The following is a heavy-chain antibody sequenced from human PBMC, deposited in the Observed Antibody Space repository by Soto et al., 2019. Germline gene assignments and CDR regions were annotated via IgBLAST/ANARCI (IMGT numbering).Heavy chain of an antibody. D-gene: IGHD4-4*01. V-gene: IGHV3-33*01. J-gene: IGHJ5*02. CDR2: IWYDGSNK. CDR3: ARASSYRNPNWFDP. CDR1: GFTFSSYG. Sequence: QVQLVESGGGVVQPGRSLRLSCAASGFTFSSYGMHWVRQAPGKGLEWVAGIWYDGSNKYYADSVKGRFTISRDNSKNTLYLQMNSLRAEDTAVYYCARASSYRNPNWFDPWGQGTLVTVSS.